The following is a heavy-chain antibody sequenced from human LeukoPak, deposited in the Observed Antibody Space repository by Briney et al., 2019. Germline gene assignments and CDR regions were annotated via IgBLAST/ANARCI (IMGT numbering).Heavy chain of an antibody. CDR2: VYTSGST. D-gene: IGHD1-7*01. Sequence: PSETLSLTCTVSGGSISSGGYYWSWIRQPAGKGLEWIGRVYTSGSTNYNPSLKSRVTISVDTSKNQFSLKLSSVTAADTAVYYCARVNYLYYFDYWGQGTLVTVSS. CDR3: ARVNYLYYFDY. CDR1: GGSISSGGYY. V-gene: IGHV4-61*02. J-gene: IGHJ4*02.